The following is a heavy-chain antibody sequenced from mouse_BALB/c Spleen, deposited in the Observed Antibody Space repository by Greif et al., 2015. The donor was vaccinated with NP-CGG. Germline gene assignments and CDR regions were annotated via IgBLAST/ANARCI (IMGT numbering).Heavy chain of an antibody. J-gene: IGHJ3*01. CDR1: GFTFSDYY. CDR2: ISDGGSYT. V-gene: IGHV5-4*02. Sequence: EVHGVESGGGLVKPGGSLKLSCAASGFTFSDYYMYWVRQTPEKRLEWVATISDGGSYTYYPDSVKGRFTISRDNAKNHLYRPMSSLKSEDTAMYYCARDLLLLRFAYWGQGTLVTVSA. CDR3: ARDLLLLRFAY. D-gene: IGHD1-1*01.